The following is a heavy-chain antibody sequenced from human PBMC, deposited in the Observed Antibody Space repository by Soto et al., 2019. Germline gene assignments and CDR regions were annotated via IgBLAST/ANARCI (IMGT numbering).Heavy chain of an antibody. CDR2: IIPIFGTA. J-gene: IGHJ4*02. Sequence: QVQLVQSGAEVKKPGSSVKVSCKASGGTFSSYAISWVRQAPGQGLEWMGGIIPIFGTANYAQKFQGRVTITAYESTRTAYMELSSLRSEVTAVYYCARPNEGGYFDYWGQGTLVTVSS. V-gene: IGHV1-69*12. CDR3: ARPNEGGYFDY. CDR1: GGTFSSYA. D-gene: IGHD3-16*01.